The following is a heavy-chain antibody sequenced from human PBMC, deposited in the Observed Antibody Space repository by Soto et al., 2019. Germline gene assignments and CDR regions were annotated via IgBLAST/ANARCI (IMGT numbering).Heavy chain of an antibody. CDR1: GGSIRRGGYS. CDR3: GSEGGSGSPDCYCNV. J-gene: IGHJ2*01. Sequence: QLQLQESGSGLVKPSQTLSLTCAVSGGSIRRGGYSWSWLRQPQGKGLEWIGYIFHSESTYYNPAPKSRVTISVDGSKNPFSLELGSGTAAQTAVYYCGSEGGSGSPDCYCNVWGRGILVTVSS. CDR2: IFHSEST. D-gene: IGHD1-26*01. V-gene: IGHV4-30-2*01.